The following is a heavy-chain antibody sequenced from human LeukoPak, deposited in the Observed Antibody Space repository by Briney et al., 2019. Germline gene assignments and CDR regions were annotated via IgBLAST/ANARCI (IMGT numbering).Heavy chain of an antibody. J-gene: IGHJ4*02. CDR2: INTKGET. CDR1: GVSMSAYQ. D-gene: IGHD2-21*01. V-gene: IGHV4-4*09. Sequence: PSETLSLSCTVSGVSMSAYQWSWVRQSPEKGLEWIGCINTKGETSYNPSLKSRVTTSVDTSKSQFSLRLTSVTAADTAVYYCATSNDAKIAPFDHWGQGAPVTVSS. CDR3: ATSNDAKIAPFDH.